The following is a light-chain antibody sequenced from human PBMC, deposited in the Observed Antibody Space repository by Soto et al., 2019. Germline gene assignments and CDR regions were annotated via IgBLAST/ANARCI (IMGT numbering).Light chain of an antibody. J-gene: IGLJ1*01. CDR2: DVS. V-gene: IGLV2-14*01. CDR1: SSDVGGYNY. Sequence: ALTQPASVVWSPGQSITLFCPGTSSDVGGYNYVSWYQQHPGKAPKLMIYDVSNRPSGVSNRFSGSKSGNTASLTISGLQAEDEADYYCSSYTSSSTLVFGTGTKVTVL. CDR3: SSYTSSSTLV.